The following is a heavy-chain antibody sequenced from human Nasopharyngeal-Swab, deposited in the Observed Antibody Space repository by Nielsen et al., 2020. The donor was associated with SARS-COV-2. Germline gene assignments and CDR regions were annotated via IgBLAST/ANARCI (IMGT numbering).Heavy chain of an antibody. V-gene: IGHV4-31*02. CDR3: ARWGMTTVTTGYFDY. CDR2: IYYSGST. D-gene: IGHD4-17*01. J-gene: IGHJ4*02. Sequence: RQAPGKGLEWIGYIYYSGSTHYNPSLKSRVTISVDTSKNQFSLKLSSVTAADTAVYYCARWGMTTVTTGYFDYWGQGTLVTVSS.